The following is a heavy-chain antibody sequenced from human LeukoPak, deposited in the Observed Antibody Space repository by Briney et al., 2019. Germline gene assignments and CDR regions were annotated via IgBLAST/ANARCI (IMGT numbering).Heavy chain of an antibody. CDR2: IDPSDSYT. J-gene: IGHJ3*02. V-gene: IGHV5-10-1*01. CDR3: ASSRNAFDI. Sequence: GESLKISCKGSGYTFATYWIGWVRQMPGKGLEWMGRIDPSDSYTNYSPSFQGHVTISADKSISTAYLQWSSLKASDTAMYYCASSRNAFDIWGQGTMVTVSS. D-gene: IGHD1-14*01. CDR1: GYTFATYW.